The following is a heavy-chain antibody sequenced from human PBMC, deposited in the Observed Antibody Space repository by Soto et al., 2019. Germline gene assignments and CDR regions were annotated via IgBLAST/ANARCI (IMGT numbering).Heavy chain of an antibody. D-gene: IGHD5-18*01. CDR3: ASEWGTRVYSY. Sequence: QVQLQESGPGLVKPSQTLSLTCTVSGGSISSGDYYWSWFRQPPGKGLEWIGYIYYSGSTNYNPSLKSRVNVAVDTSKHQFSLKLSSVPAADTAVYYCASEWGTRVYSYWGQETLVSVSS. CDR2: IYYSGST. J-gene: IGHJ4*02. CDR1: GGSISSGDYY. V-gene: IGHV4-30-4*01.